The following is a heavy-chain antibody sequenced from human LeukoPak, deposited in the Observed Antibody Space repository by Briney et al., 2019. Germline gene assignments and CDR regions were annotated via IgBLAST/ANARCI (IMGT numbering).Heavy chain of an antibody. CDR2: IYYSGST. D-gene: IGHD1-26*01. Sequence: SETLSLTCTVSGGSISSYYWSWIRQPPGKGLEWIGYIYYSGSTNYNPSLKSRVTISVDTSKNQFSLKLSSATAADTAVYYCARWYSGSYYDYWGQGTLVTVSS. V-gene: IGHV4-59*01. J-gene: IGHJ4*02. CDR1: GGSISSYY. CDR3: ARWYSGSYYDY.